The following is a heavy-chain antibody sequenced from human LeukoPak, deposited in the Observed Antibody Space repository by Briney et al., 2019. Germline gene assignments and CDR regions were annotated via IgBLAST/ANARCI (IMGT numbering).Heavy chain of an antibody. CDR1: GYRFTSYW. D-gene: IGHD6-13*01. V-gene: IGHV5-51*01. Sequence: GESLKISCKGSGYRFTSYWIAWVRQMPGKGLEWMGIIYPGDSDTRYSPSFQGQVTISADKSISTAYLQWSSLKASDTAIYYCAKTTALGSSWSPFDYWGQGALVTVSS. CDR3: AKTTALGSSWSPFDY. J-gene: IGHJ4*02. CDR2: IYPGDSDT.